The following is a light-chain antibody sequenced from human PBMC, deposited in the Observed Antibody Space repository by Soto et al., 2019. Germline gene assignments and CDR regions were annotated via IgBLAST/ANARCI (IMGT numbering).Light chain of an antibody. J-gene: IGKJ1*01. Sequence: ETVMTQSPATLSVSLGERETFSCRLSQRVSNKLAWYQQKPDQAPRLLIYDASTRTTGIPARFSGSGSGTEFTLIISSLQYEDFAVYYCRQYNNWPPWTFGQGTKVDIK. V-gene: IGKV3-15*01. CDR1: QRVSNK. CDR2: DAS. CDR3: RQYNNWPPWT.